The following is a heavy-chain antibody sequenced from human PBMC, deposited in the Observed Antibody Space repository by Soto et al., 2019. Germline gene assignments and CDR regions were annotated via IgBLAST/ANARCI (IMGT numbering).Heavy chain of an antibody. CDR2: IYYSGST. CDR3: ARHIALSGSFPFDY. V-gene: IGHV4-59*08. D-gene: IGHD3-3*01. CDR1: GGSISSYY. J-gene: IGHJ4*02. Sequence: SSETLSLTCTVSGGSISSYYWSWIRQPPGKGLEWIGYIYYSGSTNYNPSLKSRVTISVNTSENQFSLKLSSVTAADTAVYCCARHIALSGSFPFDYWGQGTLVTVSS.